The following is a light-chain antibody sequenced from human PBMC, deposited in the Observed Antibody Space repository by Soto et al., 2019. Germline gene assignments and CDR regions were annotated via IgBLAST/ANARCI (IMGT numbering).Light chain of an antibody. J-gene: IGKJ1*01. V-gene: IGKV3-20*01. CDR2: DAS. CDR3: QHYGRSPPSWT. CDR1: QSVGSSY. Sequence: ETVLTQSPGTLSLSPGERATLSCRASQSVGSSYLAWYQQKPGQAPRLLLYDASTRATSIPDRFSGSGSGTDFILTIIRLEPEDFAVYYCQHYGRSPPSWTFGQGTKVEIK.